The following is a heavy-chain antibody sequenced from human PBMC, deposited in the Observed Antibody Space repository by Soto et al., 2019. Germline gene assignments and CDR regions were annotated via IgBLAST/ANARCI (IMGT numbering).Heavy chain of an antibody. Sequence: QVQLVQSGAEVKKPGSSVKVSCKASGGTFSSYAISWVRQAPGQGLEWMGGIIPIFGTANYAQKFQGRVTITADESTSTAYMELRSLRSEDTAVYYCARVPCSSTSCYHNWFDPWGQGTLVTVSS. CDR1: GGTFSSYA. D-gene: IGHD2-2*01. CDR3: ARVPCSSTSCYHNWFDP. V-gene: IGHV1-69*01. CDR2: IIPIFGTA. J-gene: IGHJ5*02.